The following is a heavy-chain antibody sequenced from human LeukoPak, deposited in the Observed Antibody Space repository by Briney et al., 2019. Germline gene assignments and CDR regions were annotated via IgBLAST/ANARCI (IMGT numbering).Heavy chain of an antibody. CDR3: ARGDLWHNY. V-gene: IGHV1-2*06. CDR2: INPNSGGT. D-gene: IGHD3-10*01. CDR1: GYTFTGYY. J-gene: IGHJ4*02. Sequence: ASVKVSCKASGYTFTGYYMHWVRQAPGQGLEWMGRINPNSGGTNYAQKFQGRVTMTRNTSISTAYMELSSLRSEDTAVYYCARGDLWHNYWGQGTLVTVSS.